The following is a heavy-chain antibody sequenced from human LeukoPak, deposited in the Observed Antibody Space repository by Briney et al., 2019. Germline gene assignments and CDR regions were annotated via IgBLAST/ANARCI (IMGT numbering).Heavy chain of an antibody. V-gene: IGHV4-39*01. CDR3: ARHTAYSNSWYHYYGMDV. CDR1: GGSISSSSYY. D-gene: IGHD6-13*01. Sequence: SETLSLTCTVSGGSISSSSYYWGWIRQPPGKGLEWIGSIYYSGSTYYNPSLKSRVTISVDTSKNQFSLKLSSVTAADTAVYYCARHTAYSNSWYHYYGMDVWGQGTTVTVSS. CDR2: IYYSGST. J-gene: IGHJ6*02.